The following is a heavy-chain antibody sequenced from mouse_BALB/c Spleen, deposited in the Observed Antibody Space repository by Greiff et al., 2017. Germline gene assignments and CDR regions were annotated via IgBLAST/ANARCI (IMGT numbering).Heavy chain of an antibody. D-gene: IGHD1-1*01. Sequence: EVKLQESGAELVRSGASVKLSCTASGFNIKDYYMHWVKQRPEQGLEWIGWIDPENGDTEYAPKFQGKATMTADTSSNTAYLQLSSLTSEDTAVYYCIYGSSPWFAYWGQGTLVTVSA. J-gene: IGHJ3*01. CDR3: IYGSSPWFAY. V-gene: IGHV14-4*02. CDR2: IDPENGDT. CDR1: GFNIKDYY.